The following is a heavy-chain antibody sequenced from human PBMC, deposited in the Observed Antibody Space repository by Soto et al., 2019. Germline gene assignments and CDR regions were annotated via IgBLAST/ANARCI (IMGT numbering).Heavy chain of an antibody. V-gene: IGHV1-46*01. CDR1: GYAFTYYH. CDR3: SRGREYSFGYNWFDP. D-gene: IGHD4-4*01. CDR2: INPGDGRT. Sequence: QVQLVQSGAEVRKPGASVKLSCKASGYAFTYYHMHWVRQAPGQGLEWLGVINPGDGRTRYTEKFQDRVTMTRDTSTSTVVMEMSSLRSDDTAVYFCSRGREYSFGYNWFDPWGPGTLVTVSS. J-gene: IGHJ5*02.